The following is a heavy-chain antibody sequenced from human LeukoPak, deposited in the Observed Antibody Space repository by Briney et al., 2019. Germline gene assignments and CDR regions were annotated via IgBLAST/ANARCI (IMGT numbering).Heavy chain of an antibody. V-gene: IGHV3-30*04. D-gene: IGHD3-10*01. CDR2: ISYDGSSK. CDR1: GFTFSTYA. J-gene: IGHJ1*01. Sequence: GGSLRLSCAASGFTFSTYAMHWVRQAPGKGLEWVAVISYDGSSKYYADSVKGRFTISRDNSKNMVYLQVISLTAEDTAVYYCAKDDAWLRFGEWSQGTLVTVSA. CDR3: AKDDAWLRFGE.